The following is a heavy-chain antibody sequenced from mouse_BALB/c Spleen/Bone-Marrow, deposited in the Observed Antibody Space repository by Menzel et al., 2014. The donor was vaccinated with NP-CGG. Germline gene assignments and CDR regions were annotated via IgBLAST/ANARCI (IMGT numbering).Heavy chain of an antibody. CDR1: GYTFTTYT. CDR2: INPSSGYT. Sequence: VQVVESGAELARPGASVKMSCRASGYTFTTYTMHWVKQRPGQGLEWIGYINPSSGYTYYNQKFKDKATLTADKSSSAAYPQLSSLTSEDSAVYYCARVYGNYDAMDYWGQGTSVTVSS. J-gene: IGHJ4*01. CDR3: ARVYGNYDAMDY. V-gene: IGHV1-4*01. D-gene: IGHD2-1*01.